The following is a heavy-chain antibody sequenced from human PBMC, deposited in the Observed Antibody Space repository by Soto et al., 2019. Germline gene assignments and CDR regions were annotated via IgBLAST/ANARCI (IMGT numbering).Heavy chain of an antibody. CDR3: VRRLSGGSC. CDR1: GFTFNNYW. Sequence: EVELVESGGGLVQPGGSLRLSCAASGFTFNNYWMHWVRQAPGKGLVWVSRISSDGSSTDYADSVKGRFTISRDNVKNTVYRQRKSLRVEDTAVYYFVRRLSGGSCWGQGTLVTVSS. CDR2: ISSDGSST. J-gene: IGHJ4*02. V-gene: IGHV3-74*01. D-gene: IGHD2-15*01.